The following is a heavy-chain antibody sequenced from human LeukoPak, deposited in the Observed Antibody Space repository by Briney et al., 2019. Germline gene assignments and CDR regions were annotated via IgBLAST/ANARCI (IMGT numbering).Heavy chain of an antibody. J-gene: IGHJ6*03. V-gene: IGHV4-4*02. CDR1: GDSISSNNW. D-gene: IGHD3-22*01. Sequence: SETLSLTCAVSGDSISSNNWWSWVRQPPGKGLEWIGEIYYSGSTNYNPSLKSRVTISVDTSKNQFSLKLSSVTAADTAVYYCARYYYDSSGYYYNSEYYYYYYMDVWGKGTTVTVSS. CDR2: IYYSGST. CDR3: ARYYYDSSGYYYNSEYYYYYYMDV.